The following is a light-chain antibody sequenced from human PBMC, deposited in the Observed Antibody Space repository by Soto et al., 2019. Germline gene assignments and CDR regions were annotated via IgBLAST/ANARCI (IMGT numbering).Light chain of an antibody. Sequence: DIVLTQSPGTLSLSPGERATLSCRASQSVSSSYSASYQQKPGQAPRLLIYGASIRDTGIPDRFSGSGSGTGFTLTISRLEPEDLAVYYCQQYSSSPQPFGQGTKVQIK. J-gene: IGKJ1*01. CDR1: QSVSSSY. CDR3: QQYSSSPQP. CDR2: GAS. V-gene: IGKV3-20*01.